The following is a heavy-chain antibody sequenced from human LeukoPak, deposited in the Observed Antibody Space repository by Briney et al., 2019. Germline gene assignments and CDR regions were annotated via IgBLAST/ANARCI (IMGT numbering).Heavy chain of an antibody. J-gene: IGHJ4*02. CDR2: IYSGGST. CDR3: ARDYDFWSGYYIDY. CDR1: GFTVSSNN. D-gene: IGHD3-3*01. V-gene: IGHV3-66*01. Sequence: GGSLRLSCAASGFTVSSNNMSWVRQAPGKGLEWVSVIYSGGSTYYADSVKGRFTISRDNSKNTLYLQMNSLRAEDTAVYYCARDYDFWSGYYIDYWGQGTLVTVSS.